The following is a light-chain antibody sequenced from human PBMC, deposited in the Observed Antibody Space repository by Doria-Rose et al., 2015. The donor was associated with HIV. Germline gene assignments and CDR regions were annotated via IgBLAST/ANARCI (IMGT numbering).Light chain of an antibody. V-gene: IGKV4-1*01. J-gene: IGKJ3*01. Sequence: EIVLTQSPESLGMSLGERATLNCKSNQSLLYTSTNYLAWYQQKTGQHPKLLIYWASTRQSGVPARFSGSGSGTDFTLTISSLEAEDVAAYYCQQYYDTPSFGPGTTVDIK. CDR3: QQYYDTPS. CDR2: WAS. CDR1: QSLLYTSTNY.